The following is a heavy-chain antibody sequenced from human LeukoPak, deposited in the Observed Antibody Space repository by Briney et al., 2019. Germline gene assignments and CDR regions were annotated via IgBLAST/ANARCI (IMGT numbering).Heavy chain of an antibody. Sequence: ASVTLSCKASGYTFTGYYMHWVRQAPGQGLEWVGWINTNNDGTNYAQTFQGRVTMTSDTSISTAYMELSRLRSDDTAVYYCARSPPAHGSSGGIDYWGQGTLVTVSS. CDR2: INTNNDGT. CDR1: GYTFTGYY. J-gene: IGHJ4*02. D-gene: IGHD6-6*01. CDR3: ARSPPAHGSSGGIDY. V-gene: IGHV1-2*02.